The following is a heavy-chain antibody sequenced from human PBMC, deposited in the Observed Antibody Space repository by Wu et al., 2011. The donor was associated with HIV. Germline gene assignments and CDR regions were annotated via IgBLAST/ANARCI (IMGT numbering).Heavy chain of an antibody. J-gene: IGHJ3*02. CDR1: GFSFTSYA. V-gene: IGHV1-69*11. CDR2: ITPGLGTQ. D-gene: IGHD3-9*01. Sequence: QVQLVQSGAEAKRPGSSVKVSCRTSGFSFTSYAITWVRQAPGQGLEWLGAITPGLGTQEYARRLQGRVTISADESTSTVYMELNSLRSEDTAVYYCARGRGLYYDIMSAYLDALYIWAKGQWSPSLQ. CDR3: ARGRGLYYDIMSAYLDALYI.